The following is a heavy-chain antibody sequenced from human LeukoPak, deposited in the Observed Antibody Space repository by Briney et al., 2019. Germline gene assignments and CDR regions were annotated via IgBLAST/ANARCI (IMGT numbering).Heavy chain of an antibody. D-gene: IGHD3-10*01. Sequence: SETLSLTCTVSGGSLNSYYWTWIRQPPGKGREWIGYIYYSGSTHYTPSLNSRVTISMDTSKTHFSLKLSSVTAADTAIYYCARTSRHFYGSGSNLTPWPADMDVWGQGTKVTVSS. J-gene: IGHJ6*02. V-gene: IGHV4-59*01. CDR1: GGSLNSYY. CDR3: ARTSRHFYGSGSNLTPWPADMDV. CDR2: IYYSGST.